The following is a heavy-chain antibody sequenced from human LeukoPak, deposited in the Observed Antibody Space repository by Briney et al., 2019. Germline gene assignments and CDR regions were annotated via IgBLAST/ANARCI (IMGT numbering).Heavy chain of an antibody. CDR3: VREGYDSSGYYLDS. V-gene: IGHV4-59*01. CDR2: IHNSGST. Sequence: SETLSLTCTVSGGSISGYYWSWFRQPPGKGLEWFGWIHNSGSTENNPSLKSRVTMSVDTSKNQVSLRLYSVAAADTAVYYCVREGYDSSGYYLDSWGQGTLVTVSS. J-gene: IGHJ4*02. D-gene: IGHD3-22*01. CDR1: GGSISGYY.